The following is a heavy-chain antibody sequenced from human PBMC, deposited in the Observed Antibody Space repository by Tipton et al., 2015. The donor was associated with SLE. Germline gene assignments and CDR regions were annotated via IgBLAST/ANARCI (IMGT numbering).Heavy chain of an antibody. CDR1: GGSISIYY. CDR3: ARTGELFDY. J-gene: IGHJ4*02. V-gene: IGHV4-59*01. Sequence: TLSLTCTVSGGSISIYYWSWIRQPPWKGLEWIGYIYYSGSTNYNPSLKSRVTISVDTSKNQFSLKLSSVTAADTAVYYCARTGELFDYWGQGTLLTVSS. CDR2: IYYSGST. D-gene: IGHD1-26*01.